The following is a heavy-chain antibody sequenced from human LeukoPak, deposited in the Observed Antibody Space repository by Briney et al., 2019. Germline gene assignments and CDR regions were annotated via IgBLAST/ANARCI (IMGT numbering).Heavy chain of an antibody. D-gene: IGHD3-10*01. CDR1: GGSISSYY. CDR2: IYYSGST. CDR3: ARGTYYYGSGSYWGLNYYYYYMDV. V-gene: IGHV4-59*01. J-gene: IGHJ6*03. Sequence: SETLSLTCTVSGGSISSYYWSWIRQPPGKGLEWIGYIYYSGSTNYNPSLKSRVTISVDTSKNQFSLKLSSVTAADTAVYYCARGTYYYGSGSYWGLNYYYYYMDVWGKGTTVTISS.